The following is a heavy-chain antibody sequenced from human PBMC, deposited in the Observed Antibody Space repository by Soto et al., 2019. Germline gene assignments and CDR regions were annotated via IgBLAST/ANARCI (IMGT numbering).Heavy chain of an antibody. Sequence: SETLSLTCTVSGGSLSTSAYHWGRLRQPTGKGLEWIGSIYYSGSTYYNPSLKSRVTISVDTSKNQFSLKLSSVTAADTAVYYCARHTPAISISDHWGQGTLVTVS. CDR3: ARHTPAISISDH. CDR2: IYYSGST. J-gene: IGHJ4*02. V-gene: IGHV4-39*01. CDR1: GGSLSTSAYH. D-gene: IGHD2-15*01.